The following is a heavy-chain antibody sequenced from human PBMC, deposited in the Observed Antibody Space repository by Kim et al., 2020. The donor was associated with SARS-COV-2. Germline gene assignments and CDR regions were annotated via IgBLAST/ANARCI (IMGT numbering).Heavy chain of an antibody. CDR2: INHSGST. J-gene: IGHJ6*02. Sequence: SETLSLTCAVYGGSFSGYYWSWIRQPPGKGLEWIGEINHSGSTNYNPSLKSRVTISVDTSKNQFSLKLSSVTAADTAVYYCARAIQLWINGKDYYYYYGMDVWGQGTTVTVSS. CDR3: ARAIQLWINGKDYYYYYGMDV. D-gene: IGHD5-18*01. V-gene: IGHV4-34*01. CDR1: GGSFSGYY.